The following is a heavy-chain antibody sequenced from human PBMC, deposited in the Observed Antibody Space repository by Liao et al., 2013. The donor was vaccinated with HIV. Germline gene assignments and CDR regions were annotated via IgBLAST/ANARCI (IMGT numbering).Heavy chain of an antibody. CDR3: ARGSSSWYDY. Sequence: QVQLQESGPGLVKPSQTLSLTCTVSGGSISSGSYYWSWIRQPAGKGLEWIGRIYTSGSTNYNPSLKSRVTISVDTSKNQISLTLSSVTAADTAVYYCARGSSSWYDYWGQGTLVTVSS. D-gene: IGHD6-13*01. CDR1: GGSISSGSYY. CDR2: IYTSGST. J-gene: IGHJ4*02. V-gene: IGHV4-61*02.